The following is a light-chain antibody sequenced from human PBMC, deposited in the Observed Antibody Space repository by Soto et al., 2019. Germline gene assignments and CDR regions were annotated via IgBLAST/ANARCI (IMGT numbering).Light chain of an antibody. CDR1: QSVSSY. Sequence: EIVLTQSPATLSLSPGERATLSCRASQSVSSYLAWYQQKPGQAPRLLIYDASNRATGIPARFSGSGSGTDFTLTISNLEPEDSAVYYCQQRSNWPLSYTFGQGTKLEIK. CDR2: DAS. J-gene: IGKJ2*01. V-gene: IGKV3-11*01. CDR3: QQRSNWPLSYT.